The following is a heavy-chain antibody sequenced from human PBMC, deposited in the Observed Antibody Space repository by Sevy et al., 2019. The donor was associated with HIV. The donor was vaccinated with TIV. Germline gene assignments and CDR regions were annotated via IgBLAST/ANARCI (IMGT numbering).Heavy chain of an antibody. D-gene: IGHD2-15*01. V-gene: IGHV4-38-2*02. J-gene: IGHJ5*02. Sequence: SETLSLTCAVSGYSISSGYYWGWIRQPPGKGLEWIGSIYHSGSTYYNPSLKSRVTISVDTSKNQFSLKLSSVTAADTAVYYCARDSRGYCSGGSCLNWFDPWGQGTLVTVSS. CDR1: GYSISSGYY. CDR2: IYHSGST. CDR3: ARDSRGYCSGGSCLNWFDP.